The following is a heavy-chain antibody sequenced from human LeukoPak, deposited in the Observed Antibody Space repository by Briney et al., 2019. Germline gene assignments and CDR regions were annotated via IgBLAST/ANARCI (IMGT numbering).Heavy chain of an antibody. CDR3: ARLKFYDSTGYSPGYYMDV. J-gene: IGHJ6*03. CDR2: IYYSGST. D-gene: IGHD3-22*01. V-gene: IGHV4-59*12. CDR1: GGSISSYY. Sequence: SETLSLTCTVSGGSISSYYWSWIRQPPGKGLEWIGYIYYSGSTNYNPSLKTRVTMSTDLSKKQFSLRLRSVTAADTAVYYCARLKFYDSTGYSPGYYMDVWGKGTAVTVSS.